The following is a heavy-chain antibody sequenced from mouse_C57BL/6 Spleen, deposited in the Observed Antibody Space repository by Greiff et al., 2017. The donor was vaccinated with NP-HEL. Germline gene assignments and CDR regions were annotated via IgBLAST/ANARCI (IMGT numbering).Heavy chain of an antibody. CDR2: IDPSDSYT. J-gene: IGHJ4*01. Sequence: VQLQQPGAELVKPGASVKLSCKASGYTFTSYWMQWVKQRTGQGLEWIGKIDPSDSYTNYNQKFKGKAALTIDTYSRTAYMQLSTLPSEAFEVCYSARLAYYDYPYAMDYWGQGTSVTVSS. D-gene: IGHD2-4*01. V-gene: IGHV1-50*01. CDR3: ARLAYYDYPYAMDY. CDR1: GYTFTSYW.